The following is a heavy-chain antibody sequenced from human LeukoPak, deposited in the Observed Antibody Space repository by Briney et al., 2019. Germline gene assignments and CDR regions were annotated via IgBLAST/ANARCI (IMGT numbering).Heavy chain of an antibody. CDR3: AIAYYDFWSGYYLFDY. J-gene: IGHJ4*02. D-gene: IGHD3-3*01. Sequence: SETLSLTCAVYGGSFSGYYWSWVRQPPGKGLEWIGEINHSGSTNYNPSLKSRVTISVDTSKNQFSLKLSSVTAADTAVYYCAIAYYDFWSGYYLFDYWGQGTLVTVSS. CDR2: INHSGST. CDR1: GGSFSGYY. V-gene: IGHV4-34*01.